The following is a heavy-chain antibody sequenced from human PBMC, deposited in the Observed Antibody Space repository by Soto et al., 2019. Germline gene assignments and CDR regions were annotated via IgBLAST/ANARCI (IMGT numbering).Heavy chain of an antibody. J-gene: IGHJ6*02. D-gene: IGHD3-3*01. CDR3: ARDNILGILYGGMDV. Sequence: SETLSLTCTVSGGSISSGDYYWSWIRQPPGKGLEWIGYIYYSGSTYYNPSLKSRVTISVDTSKNQFSLKLSSVTAAVTAVYYCARDNILGILYGGMDVWGQGTTVTVSS. CDR2: IYYSGST. CDR1: GGSISSGDYY. V-gene: IGHV4-30-4*01.